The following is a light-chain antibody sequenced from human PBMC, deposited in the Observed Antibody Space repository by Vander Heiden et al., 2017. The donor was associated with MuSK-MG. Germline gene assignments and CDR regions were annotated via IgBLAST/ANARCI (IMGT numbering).Light chain of an antibody. CDR2: AAS. J-gene: IGKJ4*01. CDR3: QRTDSYLPIP. V-gene: IGKV1-39*01. Sequence: DIQMTQSPSSLSASVGDRVTITCRASQRISSYLTWYQQKPGKAPKLLIYAASSLQREVPSRFIGSECLTYCTLTISSRQPEYSAPYYCQRTDSYLPIPFGRGTKVDIK. CDR1: QRISSY.